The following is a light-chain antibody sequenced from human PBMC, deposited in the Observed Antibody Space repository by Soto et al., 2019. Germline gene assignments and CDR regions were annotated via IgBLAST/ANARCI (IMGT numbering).Light chain of an antibody. CDR3: QQYYDLLT. CDR2: WAS. CDR1: QSVLYSSNNKDT. V-gene: IGKV4-1*01. J-gene: IGKJ4*01. Sequence: DIVMTQSPDSLAVSLGERATINCRSSQSVLYSSNNKDTIAWYQQKPGQPPRLLIYWASTRESGVPDRFSGSGSGTDFTLTISSLQAEDAAVYYCQQYYDLLTFGGGTKVEIK.